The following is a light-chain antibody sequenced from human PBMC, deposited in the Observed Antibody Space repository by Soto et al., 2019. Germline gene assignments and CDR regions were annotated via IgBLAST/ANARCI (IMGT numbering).Light chain of an antibody. CDR1: SSDVGGYNY. CDR3: CSYAGSYTLGV. Sequence: QSALTQPRSVSGSPGQSVTISCTGTSSDVGGYNYVSGYQQHPGKPPKLMIYDVSKRPSGVPDRFSGSKTGNTASQTISGLQAEDEADYYCCSYAGSYTLGVFGGGTKLTVL. V-gene: IGLV2-11*01. CDR2: DVS. J-gene: IGLJ2*01.